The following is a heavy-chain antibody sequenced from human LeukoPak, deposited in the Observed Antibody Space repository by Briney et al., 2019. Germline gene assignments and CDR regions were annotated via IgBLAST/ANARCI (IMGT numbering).Heavy chain of an antibody. Sequence: LGGSLRLSCAASGFTVSSNYMSWVRQAPGKGLEWVSVIYSGGSTYYADSVKGRFTISRDNSKNTLYLEMNSLRAEDTAVYYCARGSAASPAGWFDPWGQGTLVTVSS. V-gene: IGHV3-53*01. CDR2: IYSGGST. CDR3: ARGSAASPAGWFDP. D-gene: IGHD2-2*01. CDR1: GFTVSSNY. J-gene: IGHJ5*02.